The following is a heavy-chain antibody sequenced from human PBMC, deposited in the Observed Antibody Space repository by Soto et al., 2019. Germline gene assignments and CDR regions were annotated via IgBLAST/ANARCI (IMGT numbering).Heavy chain of an antibody. Sequence: SETLSLTCTVSGGSVSSGSYYWSWIRQPPGKGLEWIGYIYYSGSTNYNPSLKSRVTISVDTSKNQFSLKLSSVTAADTAVYYCERVRRYSATFTPHGMDVWGQGTTVTVSS. CDR1: GGSVSSGSYY. J-gene: IGHJ6*02. V-gene: IGHV4-61*01. CDR3: ERVRRYSATFTPHGMDV. CDR2: IYYSGST. D-gene: IGHD5-18*01.